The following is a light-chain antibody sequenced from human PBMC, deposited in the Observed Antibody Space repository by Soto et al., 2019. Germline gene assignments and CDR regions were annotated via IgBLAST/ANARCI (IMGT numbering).Light chain of an antibody. V-gene: IGLV2-14*01. CDR3: SSYTSSSTSYV. Sequence: QPVLTQPASVSGSPGQSITISCTGTSSDVGAYNYVSWYQQHPGKAPKLMIYEVSNRPSGVPYRFSGSKSGNTASLTISGLQAEDEADYYCSSYTSSSTSYVFGTGTKLTVL. CDR2: EVS. J-gene: IGLJ1*01. CDR1: SSDVGAYNY.